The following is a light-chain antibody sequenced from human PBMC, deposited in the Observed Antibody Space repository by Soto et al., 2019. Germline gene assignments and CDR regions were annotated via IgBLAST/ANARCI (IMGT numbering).Light chain of an antibody. CDR1: QSVSSN. Sequence: EIVMTQSPATLSVSPGERATLSCRASQSVSSNLAWYQQKPGQAPRLLIYGASTSATGIPARFSGSGSGTEFTLTISSLKSEDFAVYYCQQYNNWGTFGQGTKVEIK. V-gene: IGKV3-15*01. CDR3: QQYNNWGT. J-gene: IGKJ1*01. CDR2: GAS.